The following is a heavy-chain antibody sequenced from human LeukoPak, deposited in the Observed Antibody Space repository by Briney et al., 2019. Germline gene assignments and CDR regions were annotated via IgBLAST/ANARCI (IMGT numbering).Heavy chain of an antibody. CDR1: GGSVSSSSYY. V-gene: IGHV4-39*07. J-gene: IGHJ4*02. CDR2: IYYSGST. D-gene: IGHD5-18*01. Sequence: SETLSLTCSVSGGSVSSSSYYWGWIRQPPGKGLEWIGKIYYSGSTYYNPSLKSRLTISVDTSKNQFSLRLSSVTAADTAVYYCARSTADTAMVVFDYWGQGTLVTVSS. CDR3: ARSTADTAMVVFDY.